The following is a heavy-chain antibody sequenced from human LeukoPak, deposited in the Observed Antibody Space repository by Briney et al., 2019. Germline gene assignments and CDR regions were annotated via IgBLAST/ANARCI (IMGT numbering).Heavy chain of an antibody. J-gene: IGHJ3*02. CDR3: AREIQYADLLPLGAFDI. CDR2: IYYSGST. D-gene: IGHD4-17*01. V-gene: IGHV4-39*02. Sequence: SETLSLTCTVSGGCISSSSYYWGWIRQPPGKGLEWIGSIYYSGSTYYNPSLKSRVTISVDTSKNQFSLKLSSVTAADTAVYYCAREIQYADLLPLGAFDIWGQGTMVTVSS. CDR1: GGCISSSSYY.